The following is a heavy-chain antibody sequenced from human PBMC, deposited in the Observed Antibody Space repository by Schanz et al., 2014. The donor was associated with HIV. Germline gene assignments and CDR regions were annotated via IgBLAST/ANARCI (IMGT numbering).Heavy chain of an antibody. CDR2: IWFDGSNQ. D-gene: IGHD3-16*01. J-gene: IGHJ6*02. CDR1: GFTFSSYG. Sequence: QVQLVESGGGVVQPGRSLRLSCAASGFTFSSYGMHWVRQAPGKGLEWVAVIWFDGSNQYYIDSVKGRFTISRDNSKNTLYLQMNSLRAEDTAVYYCARVANWDYYGMDVWGQGTTVTVSS. V-gene: IGHV3-33*08. CDR3: ARVANWDYYGMDV.